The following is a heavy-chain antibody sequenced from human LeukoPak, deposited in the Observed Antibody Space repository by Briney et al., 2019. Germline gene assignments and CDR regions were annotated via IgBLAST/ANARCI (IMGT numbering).Heavy chain of an antibody. V-gene: IGHV4-4*07. D-gene: IGHD3-22*01. CDR1: GGSISSYY. J-gene: IGHJ3*02. CDR2: IYTSGST. CDR3: ARAPNYYDSSGYPDAFDI. Sequence: SETLSLTCTVSGGSISSYYWSWIRQPAGKGLEWIGRIYTSGSTNYNPSLKSRVTMSVDTSKNQFSLKLSSVTAADTAVYYCARAPNYYDSSGYPDAFDIWGQGTMVTVSS.